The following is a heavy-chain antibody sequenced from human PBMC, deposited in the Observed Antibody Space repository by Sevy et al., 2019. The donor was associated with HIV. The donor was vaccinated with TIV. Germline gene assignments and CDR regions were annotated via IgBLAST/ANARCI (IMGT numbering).Heavy chain of an antibody. J-gene: IGHJ4*02. CDR2: ISTSGNTK. CDR3: ARAQQVTMLVVIGGLYFDL. CDR1: GFTFSSYE. D-gene: IGHD3-3*01. V-gene: IGHV3-48*03. Sequence: GGSLRLSCEASGFTFSSYEMNWVRQAPGKGLEWISYISTSGNTKYYADSVKGRFTISRDDAKNSLYLQMNSLRAEDTAVYYCARAQQVTMLVVIGGLYFDLWGQGTLVTVSS.